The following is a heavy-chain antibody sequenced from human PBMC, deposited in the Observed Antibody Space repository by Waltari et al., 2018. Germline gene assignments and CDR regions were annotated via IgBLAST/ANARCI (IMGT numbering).Heavy chain of an antibody. CDR1: GYSISSGYY. J-gene: IGHJ6*02. V-gene: IGHV4-38-2*02. CDR3: AREYYYDSSGYYLPPLYYYYYGMDV. CDR2: IYHSGST. Sequence: QVQLQESGPGLVKPSETLSLTCAVSGYSISSGYYWGWIRTPPGTGLEWLGSIYHSGSTYYNPSLKSRVTISVDTSKNQFSLKLSSVTAADTAVYYCAREYYYDSSGYYLPPLYYYYYGMDVWGQGTTVTVSS. D-gene: IGHD3-22*01.